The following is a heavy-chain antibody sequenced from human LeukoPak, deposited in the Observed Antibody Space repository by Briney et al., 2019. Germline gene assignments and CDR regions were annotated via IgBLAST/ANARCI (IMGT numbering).Heavy chain of an antibody. D-gene: IGHD4-17*01. Sequence: GGSLRLSCAASGFTFSSYWMHWVRQAPGKGLVWVSRINSDGSSTSYADSVKGRFTISRDNAKNTLYLQMNSLRAEDTAVYYCARRGEGYGDGIDYWGQGTLVTVSS. J-gene: IGHJ4*02. CDR2: INSDGSST. CDR1: GFTFSSYW. CDR3: ARRGEGYGDGIDY. V-gene: IGHV3-74*01.